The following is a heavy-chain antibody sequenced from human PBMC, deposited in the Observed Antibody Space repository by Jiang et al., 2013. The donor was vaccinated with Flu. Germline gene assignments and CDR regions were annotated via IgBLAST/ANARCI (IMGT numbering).Heavy chain of an antibody. CDR2: IYYSGST. CDR3: ARRKSNWGSAWYFDP. Sequence: GSGLVKPSETLSLTCTVSGGSISSYYWSWVRQPPGKGLEWIGYIYYSGSTNYNPSLKSRVTISVDTSKNQFSLKLSSVTAADTAVYYCARRKSNWGSAWYFDPWGRGTLVTVSS. D-gene: IGHD7-27*01. CDR1: GGSISSYY. V-gene: IGHV4-59*08. J-gene: IGHJ2*01.